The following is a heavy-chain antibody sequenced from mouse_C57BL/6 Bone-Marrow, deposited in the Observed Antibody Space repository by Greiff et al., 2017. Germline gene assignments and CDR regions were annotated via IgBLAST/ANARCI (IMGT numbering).Heavy chain of an antibody. J-gene: IGHJ3*01. D-gene: IGHD2-1*01. CDR1: GFTFSSYG. Sequence: DVQLVESGGDLVKPGGSLKLSCAASGFTFSSYGMSWVRQTPDKRLEWVATISSGGSYTYYPDNVKGRFTSSRDNAKNTLYLQMSSLKSEDTAMYYCARLGNSAWFAYWGQGTLVTVSA. CDR3: ARLGNSAWFAY. CDR2: ISSGGSYT. V-gene: IGHV5-6*01.